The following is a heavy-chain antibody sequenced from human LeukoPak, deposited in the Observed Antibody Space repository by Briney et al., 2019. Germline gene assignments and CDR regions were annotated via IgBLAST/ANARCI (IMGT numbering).Heavy chain of an antibody. D-gene: IGHD4-11*01. J-gene: IGHJ5*02. CDR1: GYTFTSYG. V-gene: IGHV1-18*01. CDR3: ARDLGAYSIAWFDP. Sequence: ASVKVSCKASGYTFTSYGISWVRPAPGQGLEWMGWISAYNGNTNYAQKLQGRVTMATDTSTSTAYMELRSLRSDDTAVYYCARDLGAYSIAWFDPWGQGTLVTVSS. CDR2: ISAYNGNT.